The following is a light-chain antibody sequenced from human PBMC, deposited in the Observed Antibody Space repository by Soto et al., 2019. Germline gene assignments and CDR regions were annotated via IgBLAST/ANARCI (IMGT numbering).Light chain of an antibody. J-gene: IGKJ1*01. Sequence: EIVLTQSPATLSLSPGERATLSCRASQSVSSNLAWYQQKPGQAHSLLIYGASTRATGTQARFSGSGSGTDFTLTIRRLEPEDFAVYYCKQYGSSPWTFGQGTKVDIK. CDR3: KQYGSSPWT. CDR1: QSVSSN. V-gene: IGKV3-20*01. CDR2: GAS.